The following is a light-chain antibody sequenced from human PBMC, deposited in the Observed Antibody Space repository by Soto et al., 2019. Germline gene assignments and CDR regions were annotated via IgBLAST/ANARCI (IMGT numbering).Light chain of an antibody. J-gene: IGKJ2*01. V-gene: IGKV3-15*01. CDR1: QSVSSSY. CDR3: QQYYNRPPYT. CDR2: GAS. Sequence: IVLTQSPVTLSLSPGERATLSYRASQSVSSSYLAWYQQKPGQAPRLLIYGASTRATGVPPRFSGSRSGTEFTLTISSLQYEDFAVYYCQQYYNRPPYTFGQGTKVDIK.